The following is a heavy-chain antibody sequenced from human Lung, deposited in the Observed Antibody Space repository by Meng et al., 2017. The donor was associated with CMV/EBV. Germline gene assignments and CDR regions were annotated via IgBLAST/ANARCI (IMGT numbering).Heavy chain of an antibody. V-gene: IGHV1-2*02. CDR2: INPNSGFT. CDR1: FTASY. CDR3: VRDSAGGGESQSVQWLLRY. Sequence: FTASYSHYVRQAPGQGLEWLGWINPNSGFTHYAQKFQDRITMARDTSINTVYMDLRRLTSDDTALYYCVRDSAGGGESQSVQWLLRYWGQGTLVTVSS. D-gene: IGHD6-19*01. J-gene: IGHJ4*02.